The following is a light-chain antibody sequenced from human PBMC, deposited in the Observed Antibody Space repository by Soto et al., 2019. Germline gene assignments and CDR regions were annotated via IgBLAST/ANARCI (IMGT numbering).Light chain of an antibody. CDR2: RNN. V-gene: IGLV1-47*01. CDR3: AAWDDSLSGWV. CDR1: SSNIGSNY. Sequence: QSVLTQPPSASGTPGQRINISCSGSSSNIGSNYVYWFQQLPGTAPKLLIYRNNQRPSGVPDRISGSKSGTSASLAISGLRSEDEADYYCAAWDDSLSGWVFGGGTQLTVL. J-gene: IGLJ7*01.